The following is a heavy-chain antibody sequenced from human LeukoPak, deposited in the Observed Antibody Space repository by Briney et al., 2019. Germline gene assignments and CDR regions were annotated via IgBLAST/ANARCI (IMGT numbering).Heavy chain of an antibody. J-gene: IGHJ4*02. CDR2: IWYDGSNK. V-gene: IGHV3-33*08. CDR3: ARARGVSTGYRPIDY. D-gene: IGHD3-22*01. Sequence: PGGSLRLSCVASGFPFSSYWMTWVRQAPGKGLEWVAVIWYDGSNKHYAESVKGRFSISRDNSKSTLYLQMNSLRAEDTAVYYCARARGVSTGYRPIDYWGQGTLVTVSS. CDR1: GFPFSSYW.